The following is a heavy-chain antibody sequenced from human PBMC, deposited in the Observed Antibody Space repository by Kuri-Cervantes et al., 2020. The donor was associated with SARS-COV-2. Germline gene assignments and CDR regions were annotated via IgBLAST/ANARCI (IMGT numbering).Heavy chain of an antibody. J-gene: IGHJ3*02. D-gene: IGHD6-13*01. Sequence: GGSLRLSCAASGFTFSSYAMHWVRQAPGKGLEWVAVISYDGSNKYYADSVKGRFTISRDNSKNTLYLQMNSLRAEDTAVYYCARLPWSIAAAVGAFDIWGQGTMVTVSS. CDR1: GFTFSSYA. CDR2: ISYDGSNK. CDR3: ARLPWSIAAAVGAFDI. V-gene: IGHV3-30-3*01.